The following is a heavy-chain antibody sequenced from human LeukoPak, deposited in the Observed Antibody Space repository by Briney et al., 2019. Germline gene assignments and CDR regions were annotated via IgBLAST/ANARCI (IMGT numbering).Heavy chain of an antibody. CDR1: GFTFSSYW. V-gene: IGHV3-7*01. J-gene: IGHJ3*02. CDR2: IKQDGSEK. D-gene: IGHD2-2*02. Sequence: GGSLRLSCAASGFTFSSYWMTWVRQAPGKGLERVANIKQDGSEKYYVDSVKGRFTISRDSANNSLYLQLNSLRAEDTAVYYCARERGGFCSGTSCYKAFDIWGQGTMVTVSS. CDR3: ARERGGFCSGTSCYKAFDI.